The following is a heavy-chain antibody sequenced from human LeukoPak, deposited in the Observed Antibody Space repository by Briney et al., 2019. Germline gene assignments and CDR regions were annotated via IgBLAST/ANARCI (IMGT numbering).Heavy chain of an antibody. CDR3: ATRPGYSSG. J-gene: IGHJ4*02. CDR1: GFTFSSYE. CDR2: ISSSGTTT. D-gene: IGHD6-19*01. V-gene: IGHV3-48*03. Sequence: GGSLRLSCAASGFTFSSYEMNWVRQAPGKGLEWVSYISSSGTTTYYADSVKGRFTIYRDNAKNSLYLQMNSLRAEDTAVYYCATRPGYSSGWGWGTLVTVSS.